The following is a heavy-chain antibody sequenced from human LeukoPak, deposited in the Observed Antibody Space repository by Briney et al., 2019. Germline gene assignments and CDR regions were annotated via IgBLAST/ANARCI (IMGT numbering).Heavy chain of an antibody. V-gene: IGHV1-18*01. CDR1: XYTFTXYG. CDR2: ISAYNGNT. Sequence: VSCXAXXYTFTXYGISWVRQAPGQGLEWMGWISAYNGNTNYAQKLQGRVTMTTDTSTSTAYMELRSLRSDDTAVYYCAGNYGDYAYYFDYWGQGTLVTVSS. J-gene: IGHJ4*02. D-gene: IGHD4-17*01. CDR3: AGNYGDYAYYFDY.